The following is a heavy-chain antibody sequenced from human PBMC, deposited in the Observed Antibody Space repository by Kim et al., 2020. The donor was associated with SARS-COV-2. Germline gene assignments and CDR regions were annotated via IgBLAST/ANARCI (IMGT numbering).Heavy chain of an antibody. J-gene: IGHJ4*02. CDR1: GGSFSGYY. CDR3: ARGQFYSSSWSN. Sequence: SETLSLTCAVYGGSFSGYYWSWIRQPPGKGLEWIGEINHSGSTNYNPSLKSRVTISVDTSKNQFSLKLSSVTAADTAVYYCARGQFYSSSWSNWGQGTLVTVSS. CDR2: INHSGST. D-gene: IGHD6-13*01. V-gene: IGHV4-34*01.